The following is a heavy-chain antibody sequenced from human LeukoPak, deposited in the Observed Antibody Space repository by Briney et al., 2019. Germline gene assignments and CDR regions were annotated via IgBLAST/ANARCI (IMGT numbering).Heavy chain of an antibody. CDR1: GFTFSSYS. CDR3: ARTRGYYDSSGYCFDY. V-gene: IGHV3-21*01. J-gene: IGHJ4*02. Sequence: GGSLRLSCAASGFTFSSYSMNWVRQAPGKGLEWVSSTSSSSSYIYYADSVKGRFTISRDNAKNSLYLQMNSLRAEDTAVYYCARTRGYYDSSGYCFDYWGQGTLVTVSS. CDR2: TSSSSSYI. D-gene: IGHD3-22*01.